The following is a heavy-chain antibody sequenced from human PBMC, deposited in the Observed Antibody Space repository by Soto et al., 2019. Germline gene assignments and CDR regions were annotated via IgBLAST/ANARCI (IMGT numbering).Heavy chain of an antibody. CDR3: ARDLRRTFSSSYYFDY. V-gene: IGHV3-7*03. D-gene: IGHD6-6*01. CDR1: GFTFNTYW. CDR2: IKEDGSEK. J-gene: IGHJ4*02. Sequence: GGSLRLSCEASGFTFNTYWMSWVRQAPGKGLEWVANIKEDGSEKYYVDSVKGRFTISRDNAKNSLYLQMNSLRAEDTAVYYCARDLRRTFSSSYYFDYWGQGTLVTVSP.